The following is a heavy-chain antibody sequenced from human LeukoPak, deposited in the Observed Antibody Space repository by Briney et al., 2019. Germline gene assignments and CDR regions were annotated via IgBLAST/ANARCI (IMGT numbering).Heavy chain of an antibody. D-gene: IGHD5-18*01. V-gene: IGHV3-49*04. J-gene: IGHJ6*02. CDR3: TRGPIQLWLYHGMDV. CDR2: IRSKAYGGTT. CDR1: GFTFGAHA. Sequence: GRSLRLSCTASGFTFGAHAMSWGRQAPGKGLEWVGFIRSKAYGGTTEYAASVKGRFTISRDDSKSIAYLQRNSLKTEHTAVYYCTRGPIQLWLYHGMDVWGQGTTVIVSS.